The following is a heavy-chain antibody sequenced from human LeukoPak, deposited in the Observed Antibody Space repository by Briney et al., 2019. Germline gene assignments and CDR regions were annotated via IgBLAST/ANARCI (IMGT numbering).Heavy chain of an antibody. V-gene: IGHV3-53*01. CDR1: GFTVSNNH. J-gene: IGHJ4*02. Sequence: GGSLRLSCAVSGFTVSNNHVTWVRQAPGEGLECVSVIVNGATTYYRDSVKGRFTISRDNSENTVYLQMNSLRVEDTAVYYCAKGRGDSWGQGTLVTVSS. CDR3: AKGRGDS. D-gene: IGHD4-17*01. CDR2: IVNGATT.